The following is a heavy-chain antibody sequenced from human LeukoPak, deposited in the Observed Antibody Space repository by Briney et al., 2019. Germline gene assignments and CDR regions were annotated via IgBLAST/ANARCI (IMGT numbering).Heavy chain of an antibody. Sequence: GSLRLSCAASGFSFSNHGMHWVRQAPGKGLEWVTVISYDGSNKYYADSVKGRFIISRDNSKNTLYLQMNSLRTEDTAVYYCAKRSSTSSLDPWGQGTLVTVSS. CDR1: GFSFSNHG. D-gene: IGHD2-2*01. CDR3: AKRSSTSSLDP. CDR2: ISYDGSNK. V-gene: IGHV3-30*18. J-gene: IGHJ5*02.